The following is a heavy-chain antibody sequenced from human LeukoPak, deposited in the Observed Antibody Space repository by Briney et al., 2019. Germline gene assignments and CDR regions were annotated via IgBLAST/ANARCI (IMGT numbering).Heavy chain of an antibody. CDR1: GFTFDDYA. CDR3: ARGPPYGSRSDYLDY. CDR2: IKEDEDKK. Sequence: GGSLRLSCAASGFTFDDYAMHWVRQAPGKGLEWVASIKEDEDKKTYVNSVKGRFTVSGDNAKTSLYLQVNSLRVDDTAVYFCARGPPYGSRSDYLDYWGQGTLVTVPS. D-gene: IGHD3-10*01. J-gene: IGHJ4*02. V-gene: IGHV3-7*04.